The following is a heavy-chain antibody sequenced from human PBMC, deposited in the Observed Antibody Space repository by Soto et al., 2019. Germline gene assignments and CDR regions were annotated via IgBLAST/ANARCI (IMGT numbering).Heavy chain of an antibody. J-gene: IGHJ6*02. CDR3: ARSQVGRPLGV. CDR1: RYTFTNFY. D-gene: IGHD1-26*01. Sequence: ASVKVSCKASRYTFTNFYIHWLRQAPGQGLEWMGIINPSGGSTTYPQKFQGRVTMARDTSTSTVHMELITLRSEDTAVYYCARSQVGRPLGVWVPGTTVTSP. V-gene: IGHV1-46*01. CDR2: INPSGGST.